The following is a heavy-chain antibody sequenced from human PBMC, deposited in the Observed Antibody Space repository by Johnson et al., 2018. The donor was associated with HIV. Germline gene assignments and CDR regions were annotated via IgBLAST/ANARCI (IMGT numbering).Heavy chain of an antibody. Sequence: VLLVESGGGVVRPGGSLRLSCAASGFTFSSYAMHWVRQAPGKGLEYVSAISSNGGSTYYANSVKGRFTISRDNSKNTLYLQMGSLRAEDMAVYYCAREGTVSYGGAFDIWGQGTMVTVSS. D-gene: IGHD4-17*01. CDR3: AREGTVSYGGAFDI. V-gene: IGHV3-64*01. CDR2: ISSNGGST. CDR1: GFTFSSYA. J-gene: IGHJ3*02.